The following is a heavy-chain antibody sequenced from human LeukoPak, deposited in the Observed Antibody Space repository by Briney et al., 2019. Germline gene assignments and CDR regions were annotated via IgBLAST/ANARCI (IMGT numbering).Heavy chain of an antibody. V-gene: IGHV3-30*18. CDR1: GFTFSSYG. D-gene: IGHD6-19*01. J-gene: IGHJ4*02. CDR2: ISYDGSNK. Sequence: GGSLRLSCAASGFTFSSYGMHWVRQAPGKGLEWVAVISYDGSNKYYAESLKGRFTISRDNSKNTLFLQMNSLRAEDTAVYYCAKDRSSSGWYYFDYWGQGTLVTVSS. CDR3: AKDRSSSGWYYFDY.